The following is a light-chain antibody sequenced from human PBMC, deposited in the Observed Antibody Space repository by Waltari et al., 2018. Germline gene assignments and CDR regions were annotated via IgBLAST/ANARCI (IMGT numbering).Light chain of an antibody. V-gene: IGKV1-39*01. CDR3: QQSYSTPIT. J-gene: IGKJ5*01. Sequence: DIQMTQSPSSLSASVGDRVTITCRASQSISTYLNWYQQKPGKAPNLLIYVASSLQSGVPSRFSGSGSGTDFTLTISSLQPEDFVTYYCQQSYSTPITFGQGTRLEIK. CDR2: VAS. CDR1: QSISTY.